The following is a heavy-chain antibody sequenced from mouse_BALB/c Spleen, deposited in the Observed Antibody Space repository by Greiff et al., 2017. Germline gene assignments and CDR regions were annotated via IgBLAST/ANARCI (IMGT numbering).Heavy chain of an antibody. CDR2: ISYSGST. V-gene: IGHV3-2*02. CDR1: GYSITSDYA. CDR3: ARHYYGSSSLDY. Sequence: EVQLQQSGPGLVKPSQSLSLTCTVTGYSITSDYAWNWIRQFPGNKLEWMGYISYSGSTSYNPSLKSRISITRDTSKNQFFLQLNSVTTEDTATYYCARHYYGSSSLDYWGQGTTLTVSS. D-gene: IGHD1-1*01. J-gene: IGHJ2*01.